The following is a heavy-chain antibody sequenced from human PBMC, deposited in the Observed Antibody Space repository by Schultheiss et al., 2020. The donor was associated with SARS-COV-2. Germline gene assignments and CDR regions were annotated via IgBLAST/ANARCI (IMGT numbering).Heavy chain of an antibody. Sequence: SETLSLTCTVSGGSISSSSYYWGWIRQHPGKGLEWIGYIYYSGSTYYNPSLKSRVTISVDTSKNQFSLKLSSVTAADTAVYYCARVMTTAGKLDYWGQGTLVTVS. D-gene: IGHD4-11*01. CDR1: GGSISSSSYY. CDR3: ARVMTTAGKLDY. J-gene: IGHJ4*02. CDR2: IYYSGST. V-gene: IGHV4-39*07.